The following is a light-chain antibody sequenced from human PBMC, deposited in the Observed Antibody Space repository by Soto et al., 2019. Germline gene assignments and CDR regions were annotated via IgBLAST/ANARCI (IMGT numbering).Light chain of an antibody. CDR1: QSISSY. Sequence: DIQMTQSPSSLSASVGDRVTITCRASQSISSYLNWYQQKPGKAPKLLIYAASSLQSGVPSRFSGSRSGTDFTLTISSLQPEDFATYYCQQSYSTWTFGQGTKVAIK. CDR3: QQSYSTWT. J-gene: IGKJ1*01. CDR2: AAS. V-gene: IGKV1-39*01.